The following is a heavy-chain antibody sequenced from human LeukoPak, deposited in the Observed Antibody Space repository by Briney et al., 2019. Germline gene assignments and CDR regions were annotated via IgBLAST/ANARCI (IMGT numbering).Heavy chain of an antibody. V-gene: IGHV3-23*01. J-gene: IGHJ6*03. CDR3: AKCSGWFVRGKDYYYYYMDV. D-gene: IGHD6-19*01. CDR1: SFTFSSYV. Sequence: GGSLRLSCGASSFTFSSYVMSWVRQAPGKGLEWVSTVSTTGGSTYYADSVKGRFTISRNNSKDTLYLQMNSLRAEDTAVYYCAKCSGWFVRGKDYYYYYMDVWGKGTTVTVSS. CDR2: VSTTGGST.